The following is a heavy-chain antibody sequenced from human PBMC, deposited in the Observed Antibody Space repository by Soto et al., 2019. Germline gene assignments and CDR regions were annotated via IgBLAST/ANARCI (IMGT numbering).Heavy chain of an antibody. J-gene: IGHJ4*02. V-gene: IGHV2-5*02. CDR1: GFSLSTSGVG. Sequence: QITLKESGPTLVKPTQTLTLTCTFSGFSLSTSGVGVGWIRQPPGKALEWLALVYWDDEKRYSPSLKSRLTITKDTSKNQVVLTMTNMDPVDTATYYCAHRPNCWSTSCFYFDYWGQGSLVTVSS. CDR2: VYWDDEK. CDR3: AHRPNCWSTSCFYFDY. D-gene: IGHD2-2*01.